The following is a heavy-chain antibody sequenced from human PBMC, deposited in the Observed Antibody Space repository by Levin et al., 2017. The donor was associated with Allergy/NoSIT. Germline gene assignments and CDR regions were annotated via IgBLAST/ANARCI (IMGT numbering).Heavy chain of an antibody. Sequence: GESLKISCAASGFTFSSYSMNWVRQAPGKGLEWVSSISSSSSYIYYADSVKGRFTISRDNAKNSLYLQMNSLRAEDTAVYYCARDGGGTVTTLNCGMDVWGQGTTVTVSS. CDR2: ISSSSSYI. V-gene: IGHV3-21*01. D-gene: IGHD4-17*01. CDR3: ARDGGGTVTTLNCGMDV. CDR1: GFTFSSYS. J-gene: IGHJ6*02.